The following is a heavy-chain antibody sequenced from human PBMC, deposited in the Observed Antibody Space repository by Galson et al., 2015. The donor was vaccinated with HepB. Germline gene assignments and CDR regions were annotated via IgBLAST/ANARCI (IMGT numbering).Heavy chain of an antibody. CDR3: AREGYDSRFGGMDV. V-gene: IGHV1-69*13. CDR2: IIPIFGAA. Sequence: SVKVSCKASGGTFSSYAISWVRQAPGQGLEWMGGIIPIFGAANYAQKFQGRVTITADESTSTAYMELSSLRSEDTAVYYCAREGYDSRFGGMDVWGQGTTVTVSS. D-gene: IGHD3-3*01. J-gene: IGHJ6*02. CDR1: GGTFSSYA.